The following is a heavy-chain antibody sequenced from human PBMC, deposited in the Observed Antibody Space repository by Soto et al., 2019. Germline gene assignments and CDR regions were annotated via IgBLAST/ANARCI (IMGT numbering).Heavy chain of an antibody. D-gene: IGHD6-19*01. CDR3: ARGGSSDWQVAFDF. CDR2: VNHNGRN. CDR1: GGSFSGYF. Sequence: LSLTCDVYGGSFSGYFWNWIRQSPGKGLEWIGKVNHNGRNNYNPSLKGRVTISLDMSKKQISLKLTSVTAADTAVYYCARGGSSDWQVAFDFWGQGTMVTVSS. V-gene: IGHV4-34*01. J-gene: IGHJ3*01.